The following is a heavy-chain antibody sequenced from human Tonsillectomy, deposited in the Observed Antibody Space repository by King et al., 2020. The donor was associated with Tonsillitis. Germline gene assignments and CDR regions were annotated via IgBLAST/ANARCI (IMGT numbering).Heavy chain of an antibody. Sequence: VQLVESGGGVVQPGRSLRLSCAASGFPFSSYAMHWVRQAPGKGLEWVAVITSDGNTKFYADSMRGRFTISRDNSKNTLYLQMNSLRTEDTALYYCARRLVPCSPLVVAFDIWGQGTMVTVSS. J-gene: IGHJ3*02. CDR2: ITSDGNTK. CDR3: ARRLVPCSPLVVAFDI. V-gene: IGHV3-30*14. CDR1: GFPFSSYA. D-gene: IGHD2-2*01.